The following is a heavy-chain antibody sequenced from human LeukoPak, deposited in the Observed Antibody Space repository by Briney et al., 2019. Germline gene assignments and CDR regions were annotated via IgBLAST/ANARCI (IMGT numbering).Heavy chain of an antibody. J-gene: IGHJ4*02. CDR2: IYYSGST. V-gene: IGHV4-59*01. CDR1: GGSISSYY. Sequence: SETLSLTCTVSGGSISSYYWSWIRQPPGKGLEWIGYIYYSGSTNYNPSLKSRATISVDTPKNQFSLKLSSVTAADTAVYYCARERSDYYDSSGYYYWYFDYWGQGTLVTVSS. CDR3: ARERSDYYDSSGYYYWYFDY. D-gene: IGHD3-22*01.